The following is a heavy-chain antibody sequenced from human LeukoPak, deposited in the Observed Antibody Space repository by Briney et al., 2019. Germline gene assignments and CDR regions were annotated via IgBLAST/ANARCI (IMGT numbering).Heavy chain of an antibody. Sequence: PSXTLSLTCTVSGGSISSSSNYSGGWSRQPRGKGREWICSFYYCANTYYNPSLKSRVTISVDTSKNQFSLKLSSVTAADTAVYYCASRDAPPGYYYYMDVWGIGTTVTVSS. CDR2: FYYCANT. J-gene: IGHJ6*03. CDR3: ASRDAPPGYYYYMDV. CDR1: GGSISSSSNY. V-gene: IGHV4-39*07. D-gene: IGHD2-2*01.